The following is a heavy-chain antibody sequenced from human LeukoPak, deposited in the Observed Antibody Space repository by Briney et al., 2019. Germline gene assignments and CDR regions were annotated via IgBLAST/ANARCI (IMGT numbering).Heavy chain of an antibody. V-gene: IGHV3-23*01. CDR3: VKDQSLYSGGWPYYFDY. Sequence: PGGSLRLSCVASGFTFTSYSMGWARQAPGKGLEWVSVISDSGVSTYYADSVKGRFTISRDNSKNTLYLQMNSLRAEDTAVYYCVKDQSLYSGGWPYYFDYWGQGTLVTVSS. D-gene: IGHD6-19*01. CDR2: ISDSGVST. J-gene: IGHJ4*02. CDR1: GFTFTSYS.